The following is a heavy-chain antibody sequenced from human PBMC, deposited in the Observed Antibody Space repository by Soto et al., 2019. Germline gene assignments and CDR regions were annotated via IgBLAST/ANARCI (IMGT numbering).Heavy chain of an antibody. CDR1: GGSTSSSDW. V-gene: IGHV4-4*02. J-gene: IGHJ4*02. D-gene: IGHD1-26*01. CDR2: IHRSGVT. Sequence: QVHLQESGPGLVKPSETLSLTCTISGGSTSSSDWWTWVRQPPGEGLEWIGEIHRSGVTNYNSSLNSRLTSSLDQSRNQFSLSLTSVTAADASVYFCAGRPEIHPRWGQGILVPVSS. CDR3: AGRPEIHPR.